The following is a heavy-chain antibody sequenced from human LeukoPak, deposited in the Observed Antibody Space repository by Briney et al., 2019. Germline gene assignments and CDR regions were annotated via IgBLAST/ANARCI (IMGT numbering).Heavy chain of an antibody. D-gene: IGHD6-19*01. Sequence: SETLSLTCAVYGGSFSGYYWSWIRQPPGKGLEWIGEINHSGSTNYNPSLKSRVTISVDTSKNQFSLKLSSVTAADTAVYYCARGGGWSGYWGQGTLVTVSS. CDR3: ARGGGWSGY. J-gene: IGHJ4*02. CDR1: GGSFSGYY. V-gene: IGHV4-34*01. CDR2: INHSGST.